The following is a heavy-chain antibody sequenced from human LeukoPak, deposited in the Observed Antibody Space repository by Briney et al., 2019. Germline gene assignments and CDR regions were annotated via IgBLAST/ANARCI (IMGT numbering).Heavy chain of an antibody. CDR3: AKVLAAAWGPSTLTDWFDP. D-gene: IGHD6-13*01. CDR1: GFTFSSYA. Sequence: GGSLRLSCAASGFTFSSYAMSCVRQAPGKGLEWVSAISGSGDSTYYADSVKGRFTISRDNSKNTLYLQMYSLRAEDTAVYYCAKVLAAAWGPSTLTDWFDPWGQGTLVSVSS. V-gene: IGHV3-23*01. CDR2: ISGSGDST. J-gene: IGHJ5*02.